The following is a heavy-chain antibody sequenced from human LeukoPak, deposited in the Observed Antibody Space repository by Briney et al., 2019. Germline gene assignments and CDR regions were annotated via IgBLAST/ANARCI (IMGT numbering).Heavy chain of an antibody. Sequence: GASVKVSCKASGYTFTSYGISWVRQAPGQGLEWMGWVSAYNGNTNYAQKLQGRVTMTADTSTSTAYMELRSLRSDDSAVYYCARDRGGYHDSSGYYYPASDDYWGQGTLVTVSS. J-gene: IGHJ4*02. CDR3: ARDRGGYHDSSGYYYPASDDY. CDR2: VSAYNGNT. D-gene: IGHD3-22*01. CDR1: GYTFTSYG. V-gene: IGHV1-18*01.